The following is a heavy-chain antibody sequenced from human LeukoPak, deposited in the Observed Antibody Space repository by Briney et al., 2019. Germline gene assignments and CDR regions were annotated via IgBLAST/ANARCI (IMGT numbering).Heavy chain of an antibody. V-gene: IGHV4-4*07. CDR2: IHPSGST. CDR1: GGSISSYY. CDR3: ARTVVPDVMGAFDY. J-gene: IGHJ4*02. D-gene: IGHD2-2*01. Sequence: PSETLSLTCTVPGGSISSYYWSWIRQPAGKELEWIVRIHPSGSTDCNPSLRSRVTLSVDTSKNQFSLNLSSVTAADTAVYYCARTVVPDVMGAFDYWGQGTLVTVSS.